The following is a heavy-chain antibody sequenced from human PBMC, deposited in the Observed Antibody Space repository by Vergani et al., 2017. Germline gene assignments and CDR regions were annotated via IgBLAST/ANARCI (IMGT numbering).Heavy chain of an antibody. J-gene: IGHJ5*02. Sequence: QVQLQQWGAGLLKPSETLSLTCAVYGGSFSGYYWGWIRQPPGKGLEWIGSIYYSGSTYYNPSLKSRVTISVDTSKNQFSLKLSSVTAADTAVYYCARGNYYYDSSGYYAEGPYNWFDPWGQGTLVTVSS. V-gene: IGHV4-34*01. CDR1: GGSFSGYY. D-gene: IGHD3-22*01. CDR2: IYYSGST. CDR3: ARGNYYYDSSGYYAEGPYNWFDP.